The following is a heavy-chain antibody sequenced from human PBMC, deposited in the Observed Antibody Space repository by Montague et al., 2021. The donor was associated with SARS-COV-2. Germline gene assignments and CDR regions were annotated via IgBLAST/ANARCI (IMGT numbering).Heavy chain of an antibody. CDR1: GGSINYYY. CDR2: IYSSGNA. D-gene: IGHD1-14*01. Sequence: SETLSLTCTVSGGSINYYYWHWLRQSAAKGLEWIGRIYSSGNANYSPSLKSRVTMSVDTSQNQFSLKLNPLTAADTAVYYCARGMYGLTETTDAFDIWGQGTMVSVSS. J-gene: IGHJ3*02. CDR3: ARGMYGLTETTDAFDI. V-gene: IGHV4-4*07.